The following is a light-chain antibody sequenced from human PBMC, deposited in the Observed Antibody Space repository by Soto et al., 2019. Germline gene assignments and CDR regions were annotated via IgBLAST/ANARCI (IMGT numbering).Light chain of an antibody. CDR1: NIGSKN. CDR3: QVWDSSTDRFNGV. CDR2: DDS. V-gene: IGLV3-21*02. J-gene: IGLJ3*02. Sequence: SYELTQPPSVSVTPGQTARITCGGNNIGSKNVHWYQHKPGQAPVLVVYDDSDRPSGIPERFSGSNSGNPATLTISRVEAGDEADYYCQVWDSSTDRFNGVFGGGTKLTVL.